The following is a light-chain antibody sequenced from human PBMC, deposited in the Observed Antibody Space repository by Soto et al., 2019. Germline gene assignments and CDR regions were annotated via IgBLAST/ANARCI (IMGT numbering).Light chain of an antibody. J-gene: IGKJ1*01. CDR3: QQYHAYSWT. CDR2: DVS. CDR1: QNISNY. V-gene: IGKV3-11*01. Sequence: IVLTQSPATLSLSPGKRATLSCRASQNISNYLIWYQQKPGQAPRLLIYDVSNRATGIPARFSGSGSGTEFTLTISSLQPDDFATYYCQQYHAYSWTFGQGTKVDIK.